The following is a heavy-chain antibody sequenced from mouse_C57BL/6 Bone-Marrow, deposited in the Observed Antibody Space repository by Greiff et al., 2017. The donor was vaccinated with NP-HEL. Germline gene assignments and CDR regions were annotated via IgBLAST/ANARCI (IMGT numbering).Heavy chain of an antibody. J-gene: IGHJ2*01. D-gene: IGHD1-1*01. CDR2: IDPANGNT. CDR3: ALIYYYAQYYFDY. V-gene: IGHV14-3*01. CDR1: GFNIKNTY. Sequence: VQLKDSLAELVRPGASVKLSCTASGFNIKNTYMHWVKQRPEQGLEWIGRIDPANGNTKVAPKFQGKATLTADTTSNTAYLQLSSLTSEDTAICYCALIYYYAQYYFDYWGQGTTLTVSS.